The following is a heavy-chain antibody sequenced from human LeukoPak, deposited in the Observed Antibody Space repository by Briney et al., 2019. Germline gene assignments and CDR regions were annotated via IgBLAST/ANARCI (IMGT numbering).Heavy chain of an antibody. V-gene: IGHV3-11*04. CDR2: ISSSGSTI. J-gene: IGHJ4*02. CDR1: GFTFSDYY. Sequence: GGSLRLSCAASGFTFSDYYMSWIRQAPGKGLEWVSYISSSGSTIYYADSVKGRFTISRDNAKNSLYLQMNSLRAEDTAVYYCASPHYYYDSSGHDYWGQGTLVTVSS. CDR3: ASPHYYYDSSGHDY. D-gene: IGHD3-22*01.